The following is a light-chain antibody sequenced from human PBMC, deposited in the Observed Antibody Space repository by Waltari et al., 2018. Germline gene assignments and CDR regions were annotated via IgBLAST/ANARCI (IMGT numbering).Light chain of an antibody. CDR1: QSISTW. V-gene: IGKV1-5*03. Sequence: DIQMTQSPSTLSASVGDIVTLTCRASQSISTWLAWYQKKPGRAPKLLIYKASSLESGVPSRFSGSGSGTEFTLTISSLQPDDFATYYCQQYSSFPRTFGQGTKVEIK. CDR3: QQYSSFPRT. J-gene: IGKJ1*01. CDR2: KAS.